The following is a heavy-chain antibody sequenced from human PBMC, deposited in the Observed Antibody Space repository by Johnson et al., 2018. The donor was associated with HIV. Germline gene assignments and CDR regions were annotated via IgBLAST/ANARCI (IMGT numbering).Heavy chain of an antibody. D-gene: IGHD6-13*01. V-gene: IGHV3-20*04. CDR3: AKDQWSSSWTNDAFDI. CDR1: GFTFDDYG. Sequence: VQLVESGGGVVRPGGSLRLSCAASGFTFDDYGMSWVRQAPGKGLAWVSGINWNGGRPGYADSVKGRFPISRDNAKNSLYLQMNSLRAEDTAVYYCAKDQWSSSWTNDAFDIWGQGTMVTVSS. CDR2: INWNGGRP. J-gene: IGHJ3*02.